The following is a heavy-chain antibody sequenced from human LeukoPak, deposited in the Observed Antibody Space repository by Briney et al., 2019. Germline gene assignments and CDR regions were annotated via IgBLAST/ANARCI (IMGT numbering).Heavy chain of an antibody. CDR1: GGSFSGYY. J-gene: IGHJ4*02. CDR3: ARSPPNLYSSSSVVDY. Sequence: SETLSLTCAVYGGSFSGYYWTWIRQPPGKGLEWIGELNHRGTTNYNPSLKSRVTISEDTSTSQLSLRLSSVTAADTAVYYCARSPPNLYSSSSVVDYWGQGTLVTVSS. D-gene: IGHD6-6*01. V-gene: IGHV4-34*01. CDR2: LNHRGTT.